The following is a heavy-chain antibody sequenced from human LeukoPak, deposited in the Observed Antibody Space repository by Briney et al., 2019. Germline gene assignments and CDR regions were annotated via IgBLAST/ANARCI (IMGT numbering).Heavy chain of an antibody. J-gene: IGHJ6*03. CDR2: IYSGGST. CDR3: ARDSYGSDYYYYMDV. CDR1: GFTVSSNY. D-gene: IGHD3-22*01. Sequence: GGSLRLSCAASGFTVSSNYMSWVRQAPGKGLEWVSVIYSGGSTYYADPVKGRFTISRDNSKNTLYLQMNSMRAEDTAVYYCARDSYGSDYYYYMDVWGKGTTVTVSS. V-gene: IGHV3-66*02.